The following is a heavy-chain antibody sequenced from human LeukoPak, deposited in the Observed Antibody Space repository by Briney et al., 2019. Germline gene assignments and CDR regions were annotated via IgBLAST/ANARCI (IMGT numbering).Heavy chain of an antibody. CDR1: GYTFTSYG. Sequence: ASVKVSCKAFGYTFTSYGISWVRQAPGQGLEWMGWISAYNGNTNYAQNLQGRVTMTTDTSTSTAYMELRSLRSDDTAVYYCARNSSGYSNDYWGQGTLVTVSS. D-gene: IGHD3-22*01. CDR2: ISAYNGNT. V-gene: IGHV1-18*01. CDR3: ARNSSGYSNDY. J-gene: IGHJ4*02.